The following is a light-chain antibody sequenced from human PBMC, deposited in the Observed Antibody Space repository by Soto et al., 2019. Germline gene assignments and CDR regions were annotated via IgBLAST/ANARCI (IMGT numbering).Light chain of an antibody. Sequence: QSVLTQPPSASGSPGQSVTISCTGTSSDVGANNDYVSWYQQHPGKVPKLMIYEVSKRPPGVPDRFSGSKSGNTASLTVSRLQAEHEPDYYCSSYAGRDNFVFGTGTKVTVL. V-gene: IGLV2-8*01. CDR2: EVS. CDR1: SSDVGANNDY. J-gene: IGLJ1*01. CDR3: SSYAGRDNFV.